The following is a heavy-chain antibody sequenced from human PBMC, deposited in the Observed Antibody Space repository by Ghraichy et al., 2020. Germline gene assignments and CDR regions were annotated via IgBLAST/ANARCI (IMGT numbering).Heavy chain of an antibody. J-gene: IGHJ4*02. CDR1: GGSISPHY. D-gene: IGHD6-19*01. Sequence: SETLTLTCTVSGGSISPHYWSWIRQPPGKGLEWIGYVYYSGTTNYNPSLKSRVTITVDTSKNQFSLKLSSVTAADTAVYYCGRGGWYLDYWGQGTLVTVSS. CDR3: GRGGWYLDY. V-gene: IGHV4-59*11. CDR2: VYYSGTT.